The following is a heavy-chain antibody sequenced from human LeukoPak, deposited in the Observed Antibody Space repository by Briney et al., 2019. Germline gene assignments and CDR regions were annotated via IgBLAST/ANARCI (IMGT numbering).Heavy chain of an antibody. J-gene: IGHJ5*02. CDR1: GFSFNTNW. Sequence: GGSLRLSCAASGFSFNTNWMSWVRQAPGKGLEWVGNIQPDGSEQYPVDSVKGRFTISRDNARNSLFLQMNSLRVEDTAVYYCASQSFARFDPWGQGTLVTVSS. D-gene: IGHD3-16*01. CDR3: ASQSFARFDP. CDR2: IQPDGSEQ. V-gene: IGHV3-7*01.